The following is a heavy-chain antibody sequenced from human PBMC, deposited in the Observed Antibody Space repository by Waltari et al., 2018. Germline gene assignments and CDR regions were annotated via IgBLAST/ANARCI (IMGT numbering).Heavy chain of an antibody. J-gene: IGHJ4*02. V-gene: IGHV4-4*07. CDR1: GASISSYY. D-gene: IGHD1-26*01. CDR2: IYSSGST. CDR3: ARVGSYGGFDY. Sequence: QVQLQESGPGLVKASESLSLICTVSGASISSYYWSCIRQPAGKGLEWIGRIYSSGSTNYNPSLKSRVTMSVDTSKNQISLKLSSVTAADTAVYYCARVGSYGGFDYWGQGTLVTVSS.